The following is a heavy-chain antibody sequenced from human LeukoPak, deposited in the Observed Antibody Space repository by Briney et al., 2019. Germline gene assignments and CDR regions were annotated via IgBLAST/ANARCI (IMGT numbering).Heavy chain of an antibody. CDR2: ISSSGSTI. V-gene: IGHV3-48*03. CDR3: ARDDSGYDYTFDY. CDR1: GFTFSSYE. D-gene: IGHD5-12*01. Sequence: PGGSLRLSCAASGFTFSSYEMNWVRQAPGKGLEWVSYISSSGSTIYYADSVKGRFTISRDNAKNSLYLQMSSLRAEDTAVYYCARDDSGYDYTFDYWGQGTLVPVSS. J-gene: IGHJ4*02.